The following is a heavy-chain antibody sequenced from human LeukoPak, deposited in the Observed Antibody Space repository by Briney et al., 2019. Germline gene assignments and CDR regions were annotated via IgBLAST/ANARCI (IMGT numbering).Heavy chain of an antibody. Sequence: SETLSLTCAVYGGSFSGYYWSWIRQPPGKGLEWIGEINHSGSTNYNPSLKSRVTISVDTSKNQFSLKLSSVTAADTAVCYCARVGSYGFCDYWGQGTLVTVSS. CDR2: INHSGST. D-gene: IGHD5-18*01. J-gene: IGHJ4*02. CDR3: ARVGSYGFCDY. CDR1: GGSFSGYY. V-gene: IGHV4-34*01.